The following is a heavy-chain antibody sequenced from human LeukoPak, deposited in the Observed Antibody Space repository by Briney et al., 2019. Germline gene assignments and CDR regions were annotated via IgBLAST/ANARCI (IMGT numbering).Heavy chain of an antibody. V-gene: IGHV3-21*01. D-gene: IGHD6-19*01. CDR1: GFTFSSYS. Sequence: GGSLRLSCAASGFTFSSYSMNWVRQAPGKGLEWVSSISSSSSYIYYAVSVKGRFTISRDNAKNSLYLQMNSLRAEDTAVYYCARDGEYSSGSFDYWGQGTLVTVSS. CDR2: ISSSSSYI. J-gene: IGHJ4*02. CDR3: ARDGEYSSGSFDY.